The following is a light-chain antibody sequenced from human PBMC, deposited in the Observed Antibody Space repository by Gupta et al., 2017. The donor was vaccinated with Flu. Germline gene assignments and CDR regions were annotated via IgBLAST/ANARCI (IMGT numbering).Light chain of an antibody. CDR2: EDS. CDR1: AFPKKY. CDR3: WSQDSSGNQRV. Sequence: SYELTQPPSVSVSPGQTARMTCSGDAFPKKYAYWYQQKSGRAPVQVMSEDSKRPSGIPERGSGSTSGTMATLSTTGAQVEEGADYYWWSQDSSGNQRVVGGGTKLTVL. J-gene: IGLJ2*01. V-gene: IGLV3-10*01.